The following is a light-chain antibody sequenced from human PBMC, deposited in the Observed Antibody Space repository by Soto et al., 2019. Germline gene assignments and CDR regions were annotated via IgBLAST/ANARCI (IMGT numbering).Light chain of an antibody. Sequence: QSALAQPASVSGSPGQSITISCSGTSSDVGKYDAVSWYQQHPGKAPKFIIYEVTKRPSGISDRFSGSKSGNTASLTISGLQAEDEADYYCCSYITIDSVVFGGGTKVTVL. CDR1: SSDVGKYDA. CDR2: EVT. J-gene: IGLJ2*01. V-gene: IGLV2-23*02. CDR3: CSYITIDSVV.